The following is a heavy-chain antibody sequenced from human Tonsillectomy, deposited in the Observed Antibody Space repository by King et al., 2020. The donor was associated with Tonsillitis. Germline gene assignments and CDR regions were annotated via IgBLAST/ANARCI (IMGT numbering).Heavy chain of an antibody. CDR2: ISGSGVST. Sequence: VQLVESGGGLVQPGGSLRLSCAASGFTFSSYAMSWGRQAPGKGLEWVSAISGSGVSTYYAESVKGRFTISRDNSKNTLYWQMNSLRAEDTAVYYCAKGGCSSTSCYYDCDYWGQGTLVTVSS. D-gene: IGHD2-2*01. CDR3: AKGGCSSTSCYYDCDY. CDR1: GFTFSSYA. J-gene: IGHJ4*02. V-gene: IGHV3-23*04.